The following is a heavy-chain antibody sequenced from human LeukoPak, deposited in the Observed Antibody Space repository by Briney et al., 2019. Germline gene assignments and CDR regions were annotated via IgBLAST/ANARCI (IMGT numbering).Heavy chain of an antibody. D-gene: IGHD4-17*01. CDR2: INSDGSST. Sequence: GGSLRLSCAASGFTFSSYWMHWVRQALGKGLVWVSRINSDGSSTSYADSVKGRFTISRDNAKNTLYLQMNSLRADDTAVYYCASPADDYGDYVVDYWGQGTLVTVSS. V-gene: IGHV3-74*01. CDR3: ASPADDYGDYVVDY. CDR1: GFTFSSYW. J-gene: IGHJ4*02.